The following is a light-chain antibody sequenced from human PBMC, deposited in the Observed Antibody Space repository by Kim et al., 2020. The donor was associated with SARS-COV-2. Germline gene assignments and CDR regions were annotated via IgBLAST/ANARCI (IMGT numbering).Light chain of an antibody. CDR2: GAS. CDR3: QKYKNWPPYT. J-gene: IGKJ2*01. CDR1: QSVSSN. V-gene: IGKV3-15*01. Sequence: EIVMTQSPATLSVSPGERATLSCRASQSVSSNLAWYQQKPGQAPRLLIYGASTRATGIPARFSGSGSGTEFTLTISSLQSEDFAVYYCQKYKNWPPYTFGQGIKLEI.